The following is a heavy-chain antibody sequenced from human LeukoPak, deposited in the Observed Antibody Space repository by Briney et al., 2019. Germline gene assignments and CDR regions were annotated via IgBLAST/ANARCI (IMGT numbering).Heavy chain of an antibody. Sequence: PGGSLRLSCAASGFTFSSYSMNWVRQAPGKGLEWFSSISSSSSYIYYADSVKGRFTISRDNAKNSLYLQMNSLRAEDTAVYYCARSAYCGGDCPSDYWGQGTLVTVSS. CDR2: ISSSSSYI. J-gene: IGHJ4*02. CDR3: ARSAYCGGDCPSDY. V-gene: IGHV3-21*01. CDR1: GFTFSSYS. D-gene: IGHD2-21*02.